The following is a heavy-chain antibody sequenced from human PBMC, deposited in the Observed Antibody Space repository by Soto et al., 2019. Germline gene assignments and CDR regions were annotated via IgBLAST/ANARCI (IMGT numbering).Heavy chain of an antibody. Sequence: SETLSLPCSVSGASITNGGYYWTWIRQHPGKGLEWIGYIYYSGSTNYNPSLKSRVTISVDTSKNQFSLKLSSVTAADTAVYYCARQCSGGSCYFDYWGQGTLVTVSS. V-gene: IGHV4-61*08. D-gene: IGHD2-15*01. CDR3: ARQCSGGSCYFDY. CDR2: IYYSGST. J-gene: IGHJ4*02. CDR1: GASITNGGYY.